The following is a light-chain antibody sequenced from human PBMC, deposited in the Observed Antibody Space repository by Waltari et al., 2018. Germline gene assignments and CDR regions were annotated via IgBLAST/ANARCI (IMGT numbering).Light chain of an antibody. CDR2: EVS. V-gene: IGLV2-14*01. Sequence: QSALTQPASVSGSPGQSITISCTGTSSDVGGYNYVSWYQQHPGKAPKLMIYEVSNRPPGVSNRFSGSKSGNTPSLTISGLQAEDEADYYCSSYTSSSTLVFGGGTKLTVL. J-gene: IGLJ2*01. CDR3: SSYTSSSTLV. CDR1: SSDVGGYNY.